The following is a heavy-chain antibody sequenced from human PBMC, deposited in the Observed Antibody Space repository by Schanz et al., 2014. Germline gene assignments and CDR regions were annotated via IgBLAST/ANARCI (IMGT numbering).Heavy chain of an antibody. V-gene: IGHV3-23*01. J-gene: IGHJ6*02. CDR3: RLWFGELYYGMDV. CDR1: GFTFSSYA. Sequence: DVQLLESGGGLVQPGGSLRLSCAASGFTFSSYAMSWVRQAPGKGLEWVSTISGSGGSTYYADSVKGRFTISRDNSKNTLYLQMNSLRAEDTAVYYCRLWFGELYYGMDVWGQGTTVTVSS. CDR2: ISGSGGST. D-gene: IGHD3-10*01.